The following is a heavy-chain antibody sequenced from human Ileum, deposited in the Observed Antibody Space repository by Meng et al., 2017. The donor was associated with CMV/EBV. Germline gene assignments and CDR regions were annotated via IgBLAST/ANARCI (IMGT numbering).Heavy chain of an antibody. D-gene: IGHD2-2*01. CDR3: ARTLCCSSSGSHYAFDI. J-gene: IGHJ3*02. CDR1: GFTFSDYY. V-gene: IGHV3-11*01. Sequence: GESLKISCAASGFTFSDYYMSWIRQAPGKGLEWVSYISPTDRTIHYADSANGRFTISRDNDKNSLCLQMNSLRAEDTAVYYCARTLCCSSSGSHYAFDIWGQGTVVTVSS. CDR2: ISPTDRTI.